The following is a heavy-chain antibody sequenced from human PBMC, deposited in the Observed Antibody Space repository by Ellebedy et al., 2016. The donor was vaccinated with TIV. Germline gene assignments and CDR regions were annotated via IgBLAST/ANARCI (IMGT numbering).Heavy chain of an antibody. J-gene: IGHJ4*02. CDR1: GFTFSNDW. CDR3: TVQSGSYFY. Sequence: GGSLRLXXAASGFTFSNDWMSWVRQAPGKGLEWVGRIKSKTDGGTTDYAAPVKGRFTISRDDSKNTLYLQMNSLKTEDTAVYYCTVQSGSYFYWGQGTLVTVSS. CDR2: IKSKTDGGTT. V-gene: IGHV3-15*01. D-gene: IGHD1-26*01.